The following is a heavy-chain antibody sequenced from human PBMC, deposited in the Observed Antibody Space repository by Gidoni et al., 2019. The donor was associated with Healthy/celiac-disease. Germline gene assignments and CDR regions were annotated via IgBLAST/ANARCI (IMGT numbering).Heavy chain of an antibody. CDR3: ATALGVCSSTSCYVDYFDY. J-gene: IGHJ4*02. D-gene: IGHD2-2*01. V-gene: IGHV1-24*01. Sequence: QVQLVQSGAEVKKPGASVKVSCKVSGYTLTELSMHWVRQAPGKGLEWMGGFAPEDGETIYAQKFQGRVTMTEDTSTDTAYMELSSLRSEDTAVYYCATALGVCSSTSCYVDYFDYWGQGTLVTVSS. CDR1: GYTLTELS. CDR2: FAPEDGET.